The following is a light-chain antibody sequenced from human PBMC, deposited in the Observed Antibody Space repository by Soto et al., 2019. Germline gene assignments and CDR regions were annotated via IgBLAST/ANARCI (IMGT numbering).Light chain of an antibody. CDR2: DAS. Sequence: EIVLTQSPATLSLSPGERATLSCRASQRVGSYLAWYQQKPGQAPRLLIYDASNRATGIPARFSGSGSGTDFTLTISSLEPEDFAVYYCQQRSNWPPSWTFGQGTKV. J-gene: IGKJ1*01. CDR1: QRVGSY. V-gene: IGKV3-11*01. CDR3: QQRSNWPPSWT.